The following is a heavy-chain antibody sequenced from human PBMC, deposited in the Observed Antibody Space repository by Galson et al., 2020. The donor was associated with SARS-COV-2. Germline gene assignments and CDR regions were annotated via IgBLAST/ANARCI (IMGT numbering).Heavy chain of an antibody. D-gene: IGHD6-13*01. CDR1: GGSLSAYF. CDR3: ARGSAGPRMQH. CDR2: INQSGTP. V-gene: IGHV4-34*01. Sequence: SETLSLTCAVSGGSLSAYFWTWIRQSPGNGLEGIGEINQSGTPNCNPSLKSRVTISLDTANNQFSLKLNSVTAADTAVYYCARGSAGPRMQHWGQGTPVTVSS. J-gene: IGHJ1*01.